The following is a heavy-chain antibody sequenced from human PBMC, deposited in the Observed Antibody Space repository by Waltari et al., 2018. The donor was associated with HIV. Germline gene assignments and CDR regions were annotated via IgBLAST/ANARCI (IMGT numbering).Heavy chain of an antibody. CDR1: GFTVSTNY. CDR2: LYSGGTP. Sequence: EVQLVETGGDLNQPGGSLRLSCAASGFTVSTNYMGWVRQAPGQGLGWVSFLYSGGTPYYADSVKGRFTISRDSSENTVYLQMNSLRAEDTAVYYCTRGPPSGYWYFDLWGRGTLVTVSS. J-gene: IGHJ2*01. V-gene: IGHV3-53*02. D-gene: IGHD3-10*01. CDR3: TRGPPSGYWYFDL.